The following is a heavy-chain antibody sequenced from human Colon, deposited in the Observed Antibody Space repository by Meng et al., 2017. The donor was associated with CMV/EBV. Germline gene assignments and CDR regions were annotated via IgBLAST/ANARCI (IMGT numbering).Heavy chain of an antibody. CDR3: VRGTQDLDASSYFSFYFDH. J-gene: IGHJ4*02. CDR1: GFTFSNAW. V-gene: IGHV3-15*01. CDR2: IKSKTDGGTT. Sequence: GESLKISCAASGFTFSNAWMSWVRQAPGKGLEWVGRIKSKTDGGTTDYAAPVKGRFTISRDDSKNTLYLQMNSLRADDTAVYYCVRGTQDLDASSYFSFYFDHWGQGTLVTVSS. D-gene: IGHD3-22*01.